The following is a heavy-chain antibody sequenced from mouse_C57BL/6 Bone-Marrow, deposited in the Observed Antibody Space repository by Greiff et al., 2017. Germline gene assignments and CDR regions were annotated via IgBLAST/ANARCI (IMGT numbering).Heavy chain of an antibody. V-gene: IGHV1-52*01. CDR2: IDPSDSET. J-gene: IGHJ2*01. D-gene: IGHD1-1*01. Sequence: QVQLQQPGAELVRPGSSVKLSCKASGYTFTSYWMHWVKQRPIQGLEWIGNIDPSDSETHYNQKFKDKATLTVDKSSSTAYMQLSSLTSEDSAVYYCARYYGSSYFDHWGQGTTLTVSS. CDR3: ARYYGSSYFDH. CDR1: GYTFTSYW.